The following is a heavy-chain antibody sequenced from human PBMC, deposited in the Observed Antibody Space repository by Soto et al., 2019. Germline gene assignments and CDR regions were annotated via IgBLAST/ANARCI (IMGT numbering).Heavy chain of an antibody. J-gene: IGHJ5*02. CDR1: GGTFSSYA. V-gene: IGHV1-69*01. CDR3: AIPYCSSTSCYSGWFDP. CDR2: MIPIFGTA. D-gene: IGHD2-2*01. Sequence: QVQLVQSGAEVKKPGSSVKVSCKASGGTFSSYAIRWVRQAPGQGLEWMGGMIPIFGTANYAQKFQGRVTITADESTSTAYMELSSMRSEDTAVYYCAIPYCSSTSCYSGWFDPWGQGNLVTVSS.